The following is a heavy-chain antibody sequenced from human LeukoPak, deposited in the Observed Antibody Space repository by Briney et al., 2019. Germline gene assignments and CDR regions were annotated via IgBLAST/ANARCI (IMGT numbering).Heavy chain of an antibody. CDR1: GFTFTKYG. CDR3: AKGRILWFGEQSDFDY. CDR2: ISDSGAYT. D-gene: IGHD3-10*01. Sequence: GGSLRLSCAASGFTFTKYGMSWVRQAPGKGLEWISTISDSGAYTYYADFIKGRFTVSRDNSKNMVFLEVNSLRAEDTATYFCAKGRILWFGEQSDFDYWGQGTLVTVSS. J-gene: IGHJ4*02. V-gene: IGHV3-23*01.